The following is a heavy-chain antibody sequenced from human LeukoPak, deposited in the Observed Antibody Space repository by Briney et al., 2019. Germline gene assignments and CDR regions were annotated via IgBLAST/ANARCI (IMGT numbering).Heavy chain of an antibody. J-gene: IGHJ4*02. CDR2: IYTSGST. CDR3: AREINDNYWSGPATN. D-gene: IGHD3-3*01. CDR1: GGSFSGYY. V-gene: IGHV4-59*10. Sequence: SSETLSLTCAVYGGSFSGYYWSWIRQPAGKGPEWIGRIYTSGSTNYNPSLKSRVTISVDTSKNQFSLKLSSVTAADTAVYYCAREINDNYWSGPATNWGQGTLVTVSS.